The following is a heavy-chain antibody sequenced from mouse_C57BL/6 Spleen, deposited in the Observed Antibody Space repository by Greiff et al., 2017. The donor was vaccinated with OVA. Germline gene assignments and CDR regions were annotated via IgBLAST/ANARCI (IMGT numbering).Heavy chain of an antibody. Sequence: EVKLMESGGGLVRPGGSLKLSCAASGFPFSDYGMHWVRQAPEKGLEWVAYISSGSSTIYYADTVKGRFTISRDNAKNTLFLQMTSLRSEDTAMYYCARDYGTYFDYWGQGTTLTVSS. J-gene: IGHJ2*01. CDR1: GFPFSDYG. CDR3: ARDYGTYFDY. V-gene: IGHV5-17*01. CDR2: ISSGSSTI. D-gene: IGHD1-1*01.